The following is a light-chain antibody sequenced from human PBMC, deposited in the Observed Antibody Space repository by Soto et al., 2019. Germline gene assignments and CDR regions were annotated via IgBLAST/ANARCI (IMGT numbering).Light chain of an antibody. CDR1: QSVSSYY. J-gene: IGKJ5*01. CDR2: GAS. CDR3: QQYGSSPPIT. V-gene: IGKV3-20*01. Sequence: EIVLTQSPATLSLSPGERATLSCRASQSVSSYYLAWYQQKPGQAPRLLIYGASSRATGIPDRFSGSGSGTDFTLTISRLEPEDFAVYYCQQYGSSPPITFGQGTRLEI.